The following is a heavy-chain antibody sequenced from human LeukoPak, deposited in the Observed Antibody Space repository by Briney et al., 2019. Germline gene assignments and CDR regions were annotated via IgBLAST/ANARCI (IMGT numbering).Heavy chain of an antibody. Sequence: ASVKVSCKASGYTFTSYGISWVRQAPGQGLEWMGWISAYNGNTNYAQKSQDRVTMTRNTSISTAYMELSSLRSDDTAVYYCARGPPNWGYDYWGPGTLVTVSS. CDR2: ISAYNGNT. V-gene: IGHV1-18*01. D-gene: IGHD7-27*01. CDR1: GYTFTSYG. J-gene: IGHJ4*02. CDR3: ARGPPNWGYDY.